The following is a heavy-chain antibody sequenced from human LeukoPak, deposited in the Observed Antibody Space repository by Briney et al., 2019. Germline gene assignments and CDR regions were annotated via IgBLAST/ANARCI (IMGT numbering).Heavy chain of an antibody. Sequence: GASVKVSCKASGYTFSSYGISWVRQAPGQGLEWMGWISAHNGNTNYAQKLQGRVTMTTDTSTSTAYMELRSLRSDDTAVYYCARAGGRDYYDSSGFSPRWGQGTLVTVSS. D-gene: IGHD3-22*01. CDR3: ARAGGRDYYDSSGFSPR. CDR2: ISAHNGNT. V-gene: IGHV1-18*01. CDR1: GYTFSSYG. J-gene: IGHJ4*02.